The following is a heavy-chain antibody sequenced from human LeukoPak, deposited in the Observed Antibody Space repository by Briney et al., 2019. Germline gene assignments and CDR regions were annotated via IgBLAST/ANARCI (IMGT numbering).Heavy chain of an antibody. CDR2: MNPNSVGT. D-gene: IGHD5/OR15-5a*01. V-gene: IGHV1-2*02. J-gene: IGHJ4*02. CDR3: ARGRILRYFDY. CDR1: GYTFTGYD. Sequence: VASVNVSCKASGYTFTGYDMHWVRQAPGQGREWMGGMNPNSVGTNYAQKCQGRVTMTRDTSISTASMELSRLRSDHTAVYYCARGRILRYFDYWGQGTLVTVSS.